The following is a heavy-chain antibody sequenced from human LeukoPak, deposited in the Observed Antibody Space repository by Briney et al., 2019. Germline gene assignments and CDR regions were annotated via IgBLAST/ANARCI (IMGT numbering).Heavy chain of an antibody. Sequence: ASVKVSCKASGYTFTSYGISWVRPAPGQGLEWMGWISAYNGNTNCAQKPQGRVTMTTDTSTSTAYMELRSLRSDDTAVYYCARTMVRGVRPFDCWGQGTLVTVSS. D-gene: IGHD3-10*01. V-gene: IGHV1-18*01. CDR1: GYTFTSYG. CDR2: ISAYNGNT. CDR3: ARTMVRGVRPFDC. J-gene: IGHJ4*02.